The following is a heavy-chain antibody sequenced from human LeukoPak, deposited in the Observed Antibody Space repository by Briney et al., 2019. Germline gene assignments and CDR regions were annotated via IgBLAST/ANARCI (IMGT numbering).Heavy chain of an antibody. D-gene: IGHD2-2*01. CDR2: IYHSGST. V-gene: IGHV4-4*02. CDR3: ARVPWDIVVVPAASRPTYYYCGMDV. CDR1: GGSISSSNW. J-gene: IGHJ6*04. Sequence: SGTLSLTCAVSGGSISSSNWWSWVRQPPGKGLEWIGEIYHSGSTNYNPSLKSRVTISVDKSKNQFSLKLSSVTAADTAVYYCARVPWDIVVVPAASRPTYYYCGMDVWGKGTTVTVSS.